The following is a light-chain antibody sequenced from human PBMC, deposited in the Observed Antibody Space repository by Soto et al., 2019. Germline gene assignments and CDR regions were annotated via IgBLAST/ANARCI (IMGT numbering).Light chain of an antibody. Sequence: DIQMTQSPSSLSASVGDRVTITCRASQGISSSLAWYQHKPGKVPKLLIFAASTLQSGVPSRFSGSGSGTDFTLTISGLQPDDVATYYCQKYDSAPRTFGQGTKVEMK. CDR1: QGISSS. V-gene: IGKV1-27*01. CDR2: AAS. J-gene: IGKJ1*01. CDR3: QKYDSAPRT.